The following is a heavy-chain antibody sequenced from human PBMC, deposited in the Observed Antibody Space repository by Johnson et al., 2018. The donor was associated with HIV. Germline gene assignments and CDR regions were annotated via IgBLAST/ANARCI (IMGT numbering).Heavy chain of an antibody. CDR2: INGDGSRS. CDR1: GFTFSNYW. V-gene: IGHV3-74*01. D-gene: IGHD2-15*01. J-gene: IGHJ3*01. Sequence: EKLVESGGGLVQPGGSLRLSCGASGFTFSNYWMQWVRQAPGKGLVWVSRINGDGSRSTYADSVKGRFTIARDNAKNTLYLEMKSLRSEDTAVYYCARTSCSGASCLGYDPFDVWGQGTMVTVSS. CDR3: ARTSCSGASCLGYDPFDV.